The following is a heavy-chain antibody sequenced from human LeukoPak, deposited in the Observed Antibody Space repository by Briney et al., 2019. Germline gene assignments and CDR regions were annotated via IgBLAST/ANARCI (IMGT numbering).Heavy chain of an antibody. J-gene: IGHJ4*02. V-gene: IGHV4-38-2*02. CDR1: GYSISSGYY. D-gene: IGHD4-17*01. CDR2: IYHSGST. CDR3: AREGPYGDYCDY. Sequence: PSETLSLTCTVSGYSISSGYYWGWIRQPPGKGLEWIGSIYHSGSTYYNPSLKSRVTISVDTSKNQFSLKLSSVTAADTAVYYCAREGPYGDYCDYWGQGTLVTVSS.